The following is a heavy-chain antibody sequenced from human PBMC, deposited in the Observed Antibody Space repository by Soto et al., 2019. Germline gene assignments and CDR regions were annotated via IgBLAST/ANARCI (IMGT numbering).Heavy chain of an antibody. CDR2: IIPIFDTA. CDR1: GGTFSSYA. Sequence: QVQLVQSGAEVKKPGSSVKVSCKTSGGTFSSYAISWVRQAPGQGLEWMGGIIPIFDTANYAQKFQGRVTITAHDSTSLAYLELRRLRSEDTAVYYCARHDCISSSCYYYYYYSMDVSGQGPTVTVSS. V-gene: IGHV1-69*12. J-gene: IGHJ6*02. D-gene: IGHD2-2*01. CDR3: ARHDCISSSCYYYYYYSMDV.